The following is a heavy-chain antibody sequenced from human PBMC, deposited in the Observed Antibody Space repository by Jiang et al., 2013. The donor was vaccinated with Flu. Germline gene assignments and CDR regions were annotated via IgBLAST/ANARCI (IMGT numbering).Heavy chain of an antibody. D-gene: IGHD3-22*01. CDR1: VSSSSYY. CDR2: IYYSGST. Sequence: VSSSSYYWGWIRQPPGKGLEWIGSIYYSGSTYYNPSLKSRVTISVDTSKNQFSLKLSSVTAADTAVYYCARLRYYDSSGYYSSGYYFDYWGPGNPGHRLL. CDR3: ARLRYYDSSGYYSSGYYFDY. V-gene: IGHV4-39*07. J-gene: IGHJ4*02.